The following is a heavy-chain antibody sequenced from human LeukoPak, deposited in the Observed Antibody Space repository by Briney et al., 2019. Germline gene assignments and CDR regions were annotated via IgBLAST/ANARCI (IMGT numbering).Heavy chain of an antibody. J-gene: IGHJ4*02. D-gene: IGHD3-10*01. CDR1: GLCATNGW. V-gene: IGHV3-15*01. CDR2: MKDRTDGGTT. Sequence: GGSLRLSCSASGLCATNGWVSWVRQVPGKGVGWVGRMKDRTDGGTTAYAAPVKGRFTISREDSKNTVYLAMNGLKTEDTAVYFCTTATVVWGVSAYWGQGTLVTVSS. CDR3: TTATVVWGVSAY.